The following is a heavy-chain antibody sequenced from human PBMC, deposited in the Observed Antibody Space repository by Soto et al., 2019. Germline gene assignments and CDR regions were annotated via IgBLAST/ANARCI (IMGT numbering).Heavy chain of an antibody. CDR1: GFTFTNYA. J-gene: IGHJ4*02. D-gene: IGHD6-19*01. Sequence: EVQLLESGGGLVQPGGSLRLSCAASGFTFTNYAMTWVRQAPGRGLEWVSTIIATGGTFYGDTVKGRFTISRDNSRSTLYLQMNSLRADVAAIYYCARTDKFTSQSSGWANRFDCWGQGTLVTVSS. CDR2: IIATGGT. V-gene: IGHV3-23*01. CDR3: ARTDKFTSQSSGWANRFDC.